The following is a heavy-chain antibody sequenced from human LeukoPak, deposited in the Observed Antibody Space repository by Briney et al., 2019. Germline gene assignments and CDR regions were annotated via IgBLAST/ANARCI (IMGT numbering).Heavy chain of an antibody. D-gene: IGHD3-3*01. CDR3: AIPTIFGVVITGADAFDI. J-gene: IGHJ3*02. CDR2: IIPILGIA. V-gene: IGHV1-69*04. Sequence: GASVKVSCKASGGTFGSYAISWVRQAPGQGLEWMGRIIPILGIANYAQKFQGRVTITADKSTSTAYMELSSLRSEDTAVYYCAIPTIFGVVITGADAFDIWGQGTMVTVSS. CDR1: GGTFGSYA.